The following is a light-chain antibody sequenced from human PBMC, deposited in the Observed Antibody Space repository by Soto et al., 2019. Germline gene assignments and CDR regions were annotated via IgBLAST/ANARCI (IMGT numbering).Light chain of an antibody. CDR1: SSDVGGYEY. V-gene: IGLV2-14*03. Sequence: QSVLTQPASVSGSPGQSITISCAGSSSDVGGYEYVSWYQQHPGRAPKLIIYDVSNRPSGVSNRFSGAKSGNTASLTISGLQADDEADYYCYSYSTSGIHYVFXDGTKVTVL. J-gene: IGLJ1*01. CDR3: YSYSTSGIHYV. CDR2: DVS.